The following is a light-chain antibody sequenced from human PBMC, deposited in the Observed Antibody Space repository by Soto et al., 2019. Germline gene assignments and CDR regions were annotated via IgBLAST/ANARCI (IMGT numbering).Light chain of an antibody. V-gene: IGKV3-15*01. CDR2: GAS. CDR1: QSVSTY. CDR3: QQYNNWPPI. J-gene: IGKJ3*01. Sequence: EIVMTQSPATLSVSPGERVTLSCGASQSVSTYLAWYQRKPGQAPSLLIYGASTRATGIPARFSGSGSGTEFTLTISSLQSEDFAVYYCQQYNNWPPIFGPGTRLDIK.